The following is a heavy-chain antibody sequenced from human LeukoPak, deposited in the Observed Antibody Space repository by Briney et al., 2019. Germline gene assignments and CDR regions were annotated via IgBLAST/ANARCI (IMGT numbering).Heavy chain of an antibody. CDR1: GFTFSSYA. D-gene: IGHD5-18*01. CDR3: ARDLSGIAGYTYGRGIDY. V-gene: IGHV3-30*04. Sequence: GGSLRLSCAASGFTFSSYAMHWVRQAPGKGLEWVAVISYDGSNKYYADSVKGRFTISRDNSKNTLYLQMNSLRAEDTAVYYCARDLSGIAGYTYGRGIDYWGQGTLVTVSS. CDR2: ISYDGSNK. J-gene: IGHJ4*02.